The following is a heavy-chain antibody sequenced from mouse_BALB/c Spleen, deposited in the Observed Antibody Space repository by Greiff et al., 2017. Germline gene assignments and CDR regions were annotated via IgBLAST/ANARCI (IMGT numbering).Heavy chain of an antibody. J-gene: IGHJ3*01. CDR1: GYSITSCYY. V-gene: IGHV3-6*02. D-gene: IGHD2-12*01. CDR2: ISYDGSN. Sequence: VQLKESGPGLVKPSQSLSLTCSVTGYSITSCYYWNWIRQFPGNKLEWMGYISYDGSNNYNPSLKNRISITRDTSKNQFFLKLNSVTTEDTATYYCARDYVGAWFAYWGQGTLVTVSA. CDR3: ARDYVGAWFAY.